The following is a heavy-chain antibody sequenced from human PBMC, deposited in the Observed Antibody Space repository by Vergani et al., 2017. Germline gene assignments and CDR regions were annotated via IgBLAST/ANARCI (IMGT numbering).Heavy chain of an antibody. D-gene: IGHD2-2*01. CDR1: GGSISSYY. CDR2: IYTSGIT. J-gene: IGHJ6*03. CDR3: ARGRHALRLGYCSSTSCHYYYYMDV. V-gene: IGHV4-4*07. Sequence: QVQLQESGPGLVKPSETLSLTCTVSGGSISSYYWSWIRQPAGKGLEWIGRIYTSGITNYNPSLKSQVTMSVDTSKNQFSLRLSSVTAADTAVYYCARGRHALRLGYCSSTSCHYYYYMDVWGKGTTVTVSS.